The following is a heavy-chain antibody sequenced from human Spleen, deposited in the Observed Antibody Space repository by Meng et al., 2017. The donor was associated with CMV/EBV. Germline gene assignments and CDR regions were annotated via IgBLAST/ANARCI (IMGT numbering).Heavy chain of an antibody. Sequence: ASVKVSCKASGYTFTGYYMHWVRQAPGQGLEWMGWINPNSGGTNYAQKFQGRVTMTRDTSISTAYMELIRLRSDDTAVYYCPRDGGDYPGVRSDPWGQGTLVTVSS. CDR3: PRDGGDYPGVRSDP. V-gene: IGHV1-2*02. D-gene: IGHD3-10*01. J-gene: IGHJ5*02. CDR2: INPNSGGT. CDR1: GYTFTGYY.